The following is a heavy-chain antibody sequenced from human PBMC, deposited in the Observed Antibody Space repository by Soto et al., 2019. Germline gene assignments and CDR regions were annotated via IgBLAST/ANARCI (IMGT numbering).Heavy chain of an antibody. V-gene: IGHV1-18*01. J-gene: IGHJ4*02. CDR1: GYTFTSYG. CDR2: ISAHNGNT. Sequence: QVHLVQSGAEVKKPGASVKVSCKASGYTFTSYGITWVRQAPGQGLVWMGWISAHNGNTDYAKKIQGRSIVARDTSTRTGYIELRSLRSAETDVDFFARGGYGDYWGQGALVTVPS. D-gene: IGHD1-1*01. CDR3: ARGGYGDY.